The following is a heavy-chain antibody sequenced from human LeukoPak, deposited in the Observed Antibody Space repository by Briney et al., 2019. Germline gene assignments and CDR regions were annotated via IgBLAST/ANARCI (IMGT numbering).Heavy chain of an antibody. J-gene: IGHJ3*02. Sequence: SETLSLTCTVSGGSISSYYWSWIRQPPGKGLEWIGYIYYSGSTNYNPSLKSRVTISVDMSKNQFSLKLSSVTAADTAVYYCARYSYRDAFDIWGQGTMVTVSS. CDR3: ARYSYRDAFDI. V-gene: IGHV4-59*12. CDR1: GGSISSYY. D-gene: IGHD1-26*01. CDR2: IYYSGST.